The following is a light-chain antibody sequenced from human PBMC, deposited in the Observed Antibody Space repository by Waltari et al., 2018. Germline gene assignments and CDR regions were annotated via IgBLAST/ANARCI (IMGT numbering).Light chain of an antibody. CDR2: DVS. V-gene: IGKV3-15*01. CDR1: QSVSEK. CDR3: QQSYSTPFT. J-gene: IGKJ3*01. Sequence: ETVMTQSPASLSVSPGGRATLSCRASQSVSEKLAWYQQKPGQAPRLLMYDVSSRAKGVPARFSGGGSGTDFTLTISSLQSEDFAIYYCQQSYSTPFTFGPGTKVDIK.